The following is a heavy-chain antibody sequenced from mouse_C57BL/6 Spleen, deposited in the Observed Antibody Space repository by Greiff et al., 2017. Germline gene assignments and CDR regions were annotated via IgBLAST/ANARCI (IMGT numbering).Heavy chain of an antibody. CDR3: AIGYYAMDY. CDR2: ISSGSSTI. J-gene: IGHJ4*01. Sequence: EVKLVESGGGLVKPGGSLKLSCAASGFTFSDYGMHWVRQAPEKGLEWVAYISSGSSTIYYADTVKGRFTISRDTAKNTLFLQMTSLRSEDTAMYYCAIGYYAMDYWGQGTSVTVSS. V-gene: IGHV5-17*01. CDR1: GFTFSDYG.